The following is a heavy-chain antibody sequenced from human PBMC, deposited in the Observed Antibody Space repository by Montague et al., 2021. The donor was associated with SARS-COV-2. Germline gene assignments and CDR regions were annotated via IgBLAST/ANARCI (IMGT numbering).Heavy chain of an antibody. CDR3: ARGGPLPYYYYGMDV. CDR2: INSDGTTT. Sequence: SLRISCAASGFTFNSYWMHWVRQAPGKGLVWVSRINSDGTTTTYADSVKGRFTTSRDNAKDTLYLQMNSLRAEDTALYFCARGGPLPYYYYGMDVWGQGTTVTVSS. V-gene: IGHV3-74*01. CDR1: GFTFNSYW. D-gene: IGHD1-14*01. J-gene: IGHJ6*02.